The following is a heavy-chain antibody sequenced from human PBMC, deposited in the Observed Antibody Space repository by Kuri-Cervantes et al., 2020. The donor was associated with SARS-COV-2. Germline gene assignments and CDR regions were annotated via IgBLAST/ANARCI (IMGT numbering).Heavy chain of an antibody. Sequence: GGSLRLSCAASGFTFSSYAMHWVRQAPGKGLEWVAVISYDGSNKYYADSVKGRFTISRDNSKNTLYLQMNSLRAEDTAVYYCARDRDIVVVPAASYYYYMDVRGKGTTVTVSS. J-gene: IGHJ6*03. CDR3: ARDRDIVVVPAASYYYYMDV. D-gene: IGHD2-2*01. CDR2: ISYDGSNK. CDR1: GFTFSSYA. V-gene: IGHV3-30-3*01.